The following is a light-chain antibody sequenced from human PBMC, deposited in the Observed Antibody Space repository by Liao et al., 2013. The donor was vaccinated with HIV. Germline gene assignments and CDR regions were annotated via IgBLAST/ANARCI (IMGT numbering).Light chain of an antibody. Sequence: SYELTQPPSVSVSPGQTASITCSGDKLGDKYASWYQQKPGQSPVLVIYQHFRRPSGIPERFSGSSSGNTATLTISGTQAMDEADYYCQAWDSNTPVVFGGGTKLTVL. CDR2: QHF. CDR3: QAWDSNTPVV. J-gene: IGLJ2*01. CDR1: KLGDKY. V-gene: IGLV3-1*01.